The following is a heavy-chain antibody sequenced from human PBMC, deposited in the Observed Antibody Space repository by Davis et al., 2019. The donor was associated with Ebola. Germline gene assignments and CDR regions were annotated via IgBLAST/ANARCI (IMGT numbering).Heavy chain of an antibody. CDR2: ISGYNGKT. V-gene: IGHV1-18*04. CDR1: GYIFTTYG. CDR3: ARVANDFYHYMDV. D-gene: IGHD2-15*01. Sequence: ASVKVSCKASGYIFTTYGICWVRQAPGQGLEWVGRISGYNGKTDYAQNLQGRVTMTIDTYTSTAYLELRSLRSDDTAVYYCARVANDFYHYMDVWDKGTTVTVSS. J-gene: IGHJ6*03.